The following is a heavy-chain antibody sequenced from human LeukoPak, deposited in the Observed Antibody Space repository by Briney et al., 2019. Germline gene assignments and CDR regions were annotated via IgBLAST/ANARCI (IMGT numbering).Heavy chain of an antibody. J-gene: IGHJ4*02. CDR1: GGSISSSSYY. Sequence: KPSETLSLTCTVSGGSISSSSYYWSWIRQPPGKGLEWIGEINHSGSTNYNPSLKSRVTISVDTSKNQFSLKLSSVTAADTAVYYCARGLVLGAVAGKGHPFFDYWGQGTLVTVSS. D-gene: IGHD6-19*01. CDR3: ARGLVLGAVAGKGHPFFDY. CDR2: INHSGST. V-gene: IGHV4-39*07.